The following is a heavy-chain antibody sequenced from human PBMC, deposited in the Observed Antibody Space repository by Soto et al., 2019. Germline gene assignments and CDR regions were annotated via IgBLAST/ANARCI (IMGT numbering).Heavy chain of an antibody. CDR2: ISSSSFSI. CDR3: ARNESSNIYGMDV. CDR1: GFTFRSYS. V-gene: IGHV3-21*01. D-gene: IGHD6-6*01. Sequence: GGSLRLSCAASGFTFRSYSMNWVRQAPGKGLEWVSSISSSSFSINYADSVKGRFSISRDNAQNSLHLQMNNLRAEDTAVYYCARNESSNIYGMDVWGHGTTVTVSS. J-gene: IGHJ6*02.